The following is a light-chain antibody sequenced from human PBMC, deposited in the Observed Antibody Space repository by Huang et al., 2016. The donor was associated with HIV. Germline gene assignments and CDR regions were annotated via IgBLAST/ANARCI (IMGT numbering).Light chain of an antibody. J-gene: IGKJ1*01. CDR2: AAS. V-gene: IGKV3-15*01. Sequence: EIVMTQSPATLSVSPGERATLSCRASQSVSSNLAWYQQKPGQAPRILIYAASTRATGIPARFSGRGSGTEFTLTISSLQSEDFAVYYCQQYNNWPRTFGQGTKVEIK. CDR1: QSVSSN. CDR3: QQYNNWPRT.